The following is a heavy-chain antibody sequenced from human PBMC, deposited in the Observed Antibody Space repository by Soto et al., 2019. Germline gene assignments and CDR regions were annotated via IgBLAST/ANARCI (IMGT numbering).Heavy chain of an antibody. D-gene: IGHD6-6*01. CDR3: ASHGLRAARRDYSYYGMDV. Sequence: QVQLVQSGAEVKKPGSSVKVSCKASGGTFSSYAISWVRQAPGQGLEWMGGIIPIFGTANYAQKFQGRVTITADESTTTAYMELSSMRSEDTAVYYCASHGLRAARRDYSYYGMDVWGQGTTVTVSS. J-gene: IGHJ6*02. CDR2: IIPIFGTA. V-gene: IGHV1-69*12. CDR1: GGTFSSYA.